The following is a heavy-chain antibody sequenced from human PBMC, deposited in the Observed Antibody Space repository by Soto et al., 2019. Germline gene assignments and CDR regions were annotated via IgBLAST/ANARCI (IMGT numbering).Heavy chain of an antibody. CDR3: FRGGVTSRTFDY. Sequence: GESLKISCKASGYIIKSYWIGWVRQMPGQGLEWMGIIFPDDSDTRYSPSFQGHVTISVDKSISTAYVQWSSLKASDSAIYYCFRGGVTSRTFDYWGQGTLVTVSS. D-gene: IGHD3-16*01. J-gene: IGHJ4*02. CDR2: IFPDDSDT. V-gene: IGHV5-51*01. CDR1: GYIIKSYW.